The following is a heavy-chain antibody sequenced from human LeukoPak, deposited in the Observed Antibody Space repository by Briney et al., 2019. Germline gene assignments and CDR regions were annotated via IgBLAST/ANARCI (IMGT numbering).Heavy chain of an antibody. V-gene: IGHV3-23*01. CDR2: ISGSGGST. CDR1: GFTFSSYA. Sequence: GGSLRLSCAASGFTFSSYAMSWVRQAPGKGLEWVSAISGSGGSTYYADSVMGRFTISRDNSKNTLYLQMNSLRAEDTAVYYCAKAYPYYDFWSGYYDYWGQGTLVTVSS. J-gene: IGHJ4*02. CDR3: AKAYPYYDFWSGYYDY. D-gene: IGHD3-3*01.